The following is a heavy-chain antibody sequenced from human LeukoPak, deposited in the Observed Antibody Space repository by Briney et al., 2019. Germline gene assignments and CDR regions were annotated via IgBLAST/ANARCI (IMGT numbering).Heavy chain of an antibody. D-gene: IGHD1-26*01. J-gene: IGHJ4*02. CDR1: GGSISSSSYY. CDR2: IYYSGST. V-gene: IGHV4-39*07. Sequence: PSETLSLTCTVSGGSISSSSYYWGWIRRPPGKGLEWIGSIYYSGSTYYNPSLKSRVTISVDTSKNQFSLKLSSVTAADTAVYYCARDGSYGLSDYWGQGTLVTVSS. CDR3: ARDGSYGLSDY.